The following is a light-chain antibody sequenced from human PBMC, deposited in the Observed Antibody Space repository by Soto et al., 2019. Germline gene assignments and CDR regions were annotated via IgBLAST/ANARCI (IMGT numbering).Light chain of an antibody. CDR1: QSINSW. V-gene: IGKV1-5*01. Sequence: DIQMTQSPSTLSASVGDRVTITCRASQSINSWLAWYQQKPGKAPKLLIYDASSLESGVPSRFSGSGSGTEFTLTISSLQPDDFATYYCLQYNSYSPRWTFGQGTKVEIK. CDR3: LQYNSYSPRWT. J-gene: IGKJ1*01. CDR2: DAS.